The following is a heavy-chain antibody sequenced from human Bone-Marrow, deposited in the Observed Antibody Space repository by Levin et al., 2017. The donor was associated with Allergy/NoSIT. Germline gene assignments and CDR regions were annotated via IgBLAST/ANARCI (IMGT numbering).Heavy chain of an antibody. J-gene: IGHJ4*02. Sequence: GGSLRLSCAASGFTFSSYSMNWVRQAPGKGLEWVSFISSSSSYIYYADSVKGRFTISRDNAKNSLYLQMNSLRAEDTAVYYCARLKYYYDSSPLGAWGQGTLVTVSS. CDR3: ARLKYYYDSSPLGA. CDR2: ISSSSSYI. D-gene: IGHD3-22*01. CDR1: GFTFSSYS. V-gene: IGHV3-21*01.